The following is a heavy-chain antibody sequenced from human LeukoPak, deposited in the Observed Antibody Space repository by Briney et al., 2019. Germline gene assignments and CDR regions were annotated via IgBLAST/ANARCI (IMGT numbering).Heavy chain of an antibody. CDR3: ARAVYGSGSFHFDY. CDR1: GFTFSSYS. D-gene: IGHD3-10*01. V-gene: IGHV3-48*04. CDR2: ISSSSSTI. Sequence: GGSPRLSCAASGFTFSSYSMNWVRQAPGKGLEWVSYISSSSSTIYYADSVKGRFTISRDNAKNSLYLQMNSLRAEDTAVYYCARAVYGSGSFHFDYWGQGTLVTVSS. J-gene: IGHJ4*02.